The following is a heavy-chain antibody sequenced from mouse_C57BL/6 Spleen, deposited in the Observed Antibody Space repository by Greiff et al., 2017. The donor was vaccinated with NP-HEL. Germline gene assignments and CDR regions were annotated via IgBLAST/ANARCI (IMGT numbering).Heavy chain of an antibody. D-gene: IGHD2-4*01. J-gene: IGHJ2*01. CDR1: GFTFSDYG. V-gene: IGHV5-17*01. Sequence: DVKLVESGGGLVKPGGSLKLSCAASGFTFSDYGMHWVRQAPEKGLEWVAYISSGSSTIYYADTVKGRFTISRDNAKNTLFLQMTSLRSEDTAMYYCARPDDYAFDYWGQGTTLTVSS. CDR3: ARPDDYAFDY. CDR2: ISSGSSTI.